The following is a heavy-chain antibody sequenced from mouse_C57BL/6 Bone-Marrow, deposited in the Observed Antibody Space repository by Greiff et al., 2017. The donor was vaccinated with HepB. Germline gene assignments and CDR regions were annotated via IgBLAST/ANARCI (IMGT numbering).Heavy chain of an antibody. CDR3: ARGEGGNY. V-gene: IGHV1-85*01. CDR1: GYTFTSYD. J-gene: IGHJ2*01. D-gene: IGHD1-1*02. Sequence: VQLQQSGPELVKPGASVKLSCKASGYTFTSYDINWVKQRPGQGLEWIGWIYPRDGSTTYNEKFKGKATLTVDTSSSTAYMELHSLTSEDSAVYFCARGEGGNYWGQGTTLTVSS. CDR2: IYPRDGST.